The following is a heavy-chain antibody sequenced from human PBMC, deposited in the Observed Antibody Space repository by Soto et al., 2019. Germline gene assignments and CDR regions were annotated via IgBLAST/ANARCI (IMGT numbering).Heavy chain of an antibody. CDR1: GFTFSSYA. J-gene: IGHJ4*02. D-gene: IGHD3-22*01. Sequence: GGSLRLSWSASGFTFSSYASHWVRQAPAKGLEYASAISSNGGSTYYADSVKGRFTISRDNSKNTLYLQMSSLRAEDTAVYYCVKGPGYYDSGGYPGYYFDYWGQGTLVTVSS. CDR2: ISSNGGST. CDR3: VKGPGYYDSGGYPGYYFDY. V-gene: IGHV3-64D*06.